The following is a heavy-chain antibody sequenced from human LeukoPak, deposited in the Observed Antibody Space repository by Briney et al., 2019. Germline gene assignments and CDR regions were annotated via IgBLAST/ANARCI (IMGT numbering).Heavy chain of an antibody. CDR1: GYTVTGYY. V-gene: IGHV1-2*02. CDR3: ARDSEGIVGAPFDY. D-gene: IGHD1-26*01. J-gene: IGHJ4*02. Sequence: GASVKVSCKASGYTVTGYYMHWVRQAPGQGLEWMGWINPNSGGTNYAQKFQGRVTMTRDTSISTAYMELSRLRSDDTAVYYCARDSEGIVGAPFDYWGQGTLVTVSS. CDR2: INPNSGGT.